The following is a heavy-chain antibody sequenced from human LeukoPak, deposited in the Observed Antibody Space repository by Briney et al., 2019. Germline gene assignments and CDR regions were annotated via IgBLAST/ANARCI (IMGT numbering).Heavy chain of an antibody. J-gene: IGHJ4*02. D-gene: IGHD3-22*01. Sequence: GGSLRLSCAASGFTFSSYSMNWVRQAPGKGLEWVSAISGSGGSTYYADSVKGRFTISRDNSKNTLYLQMNSLRAEDTAVYYCAKLSGEYYYDSSGSQDYDYWGQGTLVTVSS. CDR3: AKLSGEYYYDSSGSQDYDY. CDR2: ISGSGGST. V-gene: IGHV3-23*01. CDR1: GFTFSSYS.